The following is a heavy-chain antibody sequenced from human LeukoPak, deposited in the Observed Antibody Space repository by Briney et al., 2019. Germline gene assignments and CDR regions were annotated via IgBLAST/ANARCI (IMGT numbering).Heavy chain of an antibody. D-gene: IGHD5-24*01. V-gene: IGHV1-18*01. CDR3: ARRPGYNNADDY. Sequence: ASVKVSCKASGYTFTNYGVSWVRQAPGQGLEWMGWISAYNGNTKYAQKLQGRVTMTTDTSTSTAYMELRSLRSDDTAVYYCARRPGYNNADDYWGQGSLVTVSS. J-gene: IGHJ4*02. CDR2: ISAYNGNT. CDR1: GYTFTNYG.